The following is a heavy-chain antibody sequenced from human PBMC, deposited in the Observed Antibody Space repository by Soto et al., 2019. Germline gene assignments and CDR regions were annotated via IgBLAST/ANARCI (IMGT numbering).Heavy chain of an antibody. V-gene: IGHV1-3*01. D-gene: IGHD6-19*01. J-gene: IGHJ4*02. Sequence: ASVKVSCKASGYTFTSYAMHWVRQAPGQRLEWMGWINAGNGNTKYSQKFQGRVTITRDTSASTAYMELSSLRSEDTAVYYCARGRAAAVALGYWGQGTLVTASS. CDR2: INAGNGNT. CDR3: ARGRAAAVALGY. CDR1: GYTFTSYA.